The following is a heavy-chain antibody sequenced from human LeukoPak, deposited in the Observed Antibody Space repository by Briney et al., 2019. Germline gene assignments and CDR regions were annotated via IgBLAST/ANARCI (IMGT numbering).Heavy chain of an antibody. CDR3: AKDRGLGSSGYFGFFDY. CDR2: ISGSGGST. V-gene: IGHV3-23*01. J-gene: IGHJ4*02. D-gene: IGHD3-22*01. Sequence: GGSLRLSCAASGFTFSSYWMSWVRQAPGKGLEWVSAISGSGGSTYYADSVKGRFTISRDNSKNTLYLQMNSLRAEDTAVYYCAKDRGLGSSGYFGFFDYWGQGTLVTVSS. CDR1: GFTFSSYW.